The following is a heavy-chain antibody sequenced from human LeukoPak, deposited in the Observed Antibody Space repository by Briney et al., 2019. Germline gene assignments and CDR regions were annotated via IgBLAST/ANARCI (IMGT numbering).Heavy chain of an antibody. J-gene: IGHJ3*02. V-gene: IGHV1-3*01. CDR3: ARGDCSSTSCYAGRDAFDI. D-gene: IGHD2-2*01. CDR1: GYTFTGYY. CDR2: INAGNGNT. Sequence: ASVKVSCKASGYTFTGYYMHWVRQAPGQRLEWMGWINAGNGNTKYSQKFQGRVTITRDTSASTAYMELSSLRSEDTAVYYCARGDCSSTSCYAGRDAFDIWGQGTMVTVSS.